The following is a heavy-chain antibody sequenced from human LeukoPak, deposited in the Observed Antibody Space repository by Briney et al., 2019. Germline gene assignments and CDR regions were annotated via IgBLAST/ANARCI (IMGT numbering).Heavy chain of an antibody. D-gene: IGHD3-22*01. CDR3: ARGTTKGYYYDSSGYYTK. V-gene: IGHV4-59*12. Sequence: SETLSLTCNASGGSINSYYWGWFRQPPGKRLECIGYIYYSGRTTYNPSLKSRVTISVDTSTNRISLKLTSVTAADTAVYFCARGTTKGYYYDSSGYYTKWGQGTLVTASS. J-gene: IGHJ4*02. CDR1: GGSINSYY. CDR2: IYYSGRT.